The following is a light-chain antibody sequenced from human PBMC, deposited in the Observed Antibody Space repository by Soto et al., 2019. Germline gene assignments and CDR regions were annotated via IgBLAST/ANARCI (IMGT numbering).Light chain of an antibody. CDR2: YAS. CDR3: QVWDSSSDHWV. CDR1: NIGRKS. J-gene: IGLJ3*02. Sequence: SYELTQPPSVSVAPGKTARITCGGNNIGRKSVHWYQQKPGQAPVLVIYYASDRPSGIPERFSGSNSGNTATLTISGVEAGDEADYYCQVWDSSSDHWVFGGGTKVTVL. V-gene: IGLV3-21*04.